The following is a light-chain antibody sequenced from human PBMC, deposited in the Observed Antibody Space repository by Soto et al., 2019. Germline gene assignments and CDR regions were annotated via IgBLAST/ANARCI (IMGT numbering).Light chain of an antibody. CDR3: SSYARSGSVV. Sequence: QSALTQPASVSGSPGQSITISCTGSSSDVGSYYLVSWYQHHPGKAPKLMIYEGSKRPSGVSSRFSGSKSGNTASLTISGLQAEDEADYYCSSYARSGSVVFGGGTKLTV. CDR2: EGS. CDR1: SSDVGSYYL. V-gene: IGLV2-23*03. J-gene: IGLJ2*01.